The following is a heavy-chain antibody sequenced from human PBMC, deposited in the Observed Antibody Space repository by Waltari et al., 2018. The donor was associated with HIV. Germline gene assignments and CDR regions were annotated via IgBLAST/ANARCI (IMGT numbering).Heavy chain of an antibody. D-gene: IGHD3-10*01. V-gene: IGHV4-34*01. J-gene: IGHJ5*02. CDR3: AKKDLFGGTRGWFDP. CDR2: IDDSGSV. CDR1: GEPLRGYH. Sequence: LHQWGAGLLKPSDTLSLPCAVSGEPLRGYHLAWIRQPPGKGLQWIRDIDDSGSVHHDPSLKSRVAMSVDTYKNQFSLKLSSVTAADTAVYYCAKKDLFGGTRGWFDPWGQGTSVVVSS.